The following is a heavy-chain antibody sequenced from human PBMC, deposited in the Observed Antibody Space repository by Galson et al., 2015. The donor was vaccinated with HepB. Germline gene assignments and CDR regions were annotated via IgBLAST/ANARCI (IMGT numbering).Heavy chain of an antibody. D-gene: IGHD2-21*02. V-gene: IGHV1-18*01. Sequence: SVKVSCKASGYTFTAYGISWVRQAPGQGLEWMGWINTQSGDTKYAQKLQGRVTMTTDTSTGTAYMQLRSLRSDDTAVFYCVKGDHYLAAFEYWGQGTLVTVSS. CDR1: GYTFTAYG. CDR2: INTQSGDT. J-gene: IGHJ4*02. CDR3: VKGDHYLAAFEY.